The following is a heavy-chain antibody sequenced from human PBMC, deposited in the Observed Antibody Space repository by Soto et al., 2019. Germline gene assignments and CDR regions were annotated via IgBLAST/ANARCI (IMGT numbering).Heavy chain of an antibody. D-gene: IGHD3-22*01. V-gene: IGHV4-4*02. CDR2: IYHSGTT. CDR1: GGSIRSGNW. J-gene: IGHJ4*02. CDR3: ARQRGYYVDY. Sequence: QVQLQESGPGLVEPSGTLSLTCAVSGGSIRSGNWWSWVRKPPGKGLEWIGEIYHSGTTNYNPSLKRRVTISVDKSKNQFSLKLTSVTAADTAVYYCARQRGYYVDYWGQGTLVTVSS.